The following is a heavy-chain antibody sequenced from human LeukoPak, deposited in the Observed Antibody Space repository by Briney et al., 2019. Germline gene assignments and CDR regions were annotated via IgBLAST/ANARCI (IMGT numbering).Heavy chain of an antibody. J-gene: IGHJ5*02. CDR1: GGSFSGYY. CDR2: INHSGST. Sequence: SETLSLTCAVYGGSFSGYYWSWIRQPPGKGPEWIGEINHSGSTNYNPSLKSRVTISVDTSKNQFSLKLSSVTAADTAVYYCASFRNYYYDSSGSTTNWFDPWGQGTLVTVSS. V-gene: IGHV4-34*01. CDR3: ASFRNYYYDSSGSTTNWFDP. D-gene: IGHD3-22*01.